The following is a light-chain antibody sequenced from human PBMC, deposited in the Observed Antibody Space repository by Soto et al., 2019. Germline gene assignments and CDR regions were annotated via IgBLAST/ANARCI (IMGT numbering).Light chain of an antibody. J-gene: IGLJ3*02. CDR3: SSYAGNNGV. V-gene: IGLV2-8*01. Sequence: QSALTQSPSASGSPGQSVTISCTGTSSDVGGYNYVSWYQQHPGKAPKLMIYEVSKRPSGVPDRFSGSKSGNTASLTVSGLQAEDEADYYCSSYAGNNGVFGGGTKLTVL. CDR1: SSDVGGYNY. CDR2: EVS.